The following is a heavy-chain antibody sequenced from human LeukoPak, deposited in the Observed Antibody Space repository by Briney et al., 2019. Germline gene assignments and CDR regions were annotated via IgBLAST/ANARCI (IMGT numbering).Heavy chain of an antibody. CDR1: GYTFTDYY. J-gene: IGHJ4*02. Sequence: ASVKVSCKASGYTFTDYYIHWVRQAPGQGLEWMGWINPHSGGTNYAQKFQGRVTMTRDTSISTAYMELSRLRSDDTAVYYCARGGLSLIVVVHDWGQGTLVTVSS. V-gene: IGHV1-2*02. D-gene: IGHD3-22*01. CDR3: ARGGLSLIVVVHD. CDR2: INPHSGGT.